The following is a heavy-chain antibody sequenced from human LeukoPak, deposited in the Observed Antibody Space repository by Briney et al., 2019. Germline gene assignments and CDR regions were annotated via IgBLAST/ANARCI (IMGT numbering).Heavy chain of an antibody. CDR3: ASGIVGATSNYYYYYMDV. D-gene: IGHD1-26*01. J-gene: IGHJ6*03. CDR2: INHSGST. V-gene: IGHV4-34*01. Sequence: KSSETLSLTCAVYGGSFSGYYWSWVRQPPGKGLEWIGEINHSGSTNYHPSLKSRVTISVDTSTNQFSLKLSSVTAADTAVYYCASGIVGATSNYYYYYMDVWGKGTTVTVSS. CDR1: GGSFSGYY.